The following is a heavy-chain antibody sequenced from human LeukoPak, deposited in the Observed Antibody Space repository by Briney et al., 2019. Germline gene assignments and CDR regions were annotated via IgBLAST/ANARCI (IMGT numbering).Heavy chain of an antibody. CDR2: IYSSGST. D-gene: IGHD6-19*01. CDR1: GGSISSYY. Sequence: SETLSLTCTVSGGSISSYYWSWIRQPAGKGLEWIGRIYSSGSTNYNPSLKSRVTMSIDTSKNQFSLKLSSVTAADTAVYYCARVVDSSGWLYYFDYWGQGTLVTVSS. V-gene: IGHV4-4*07. J-gene: IGHJ4*02. CDR3: ARVVDSSGWLYYFDY.